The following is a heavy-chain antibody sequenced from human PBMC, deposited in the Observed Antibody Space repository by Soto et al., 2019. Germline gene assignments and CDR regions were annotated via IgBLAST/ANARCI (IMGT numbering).Heavy chain of an antibody. V-gene: IGHV5-51*01. J-gene: IGHJ6*02. CDR1: GYSFTNYW. CDR3: ARHGSRGSSSQRYYYYAMDV. D-gene: IGHD6-6*01. Sequence: GESLKISCKVSGYSFTNYWIGWVRQMPGKGLEWMGIIYPGDSDTRYSPSFQGQVTISADKSISTAYLQWSSLKASDTAMYYCARHGSRGSSSQRYYYYAMDVWGQGTTVTVSS. CDR2: IYPGDSDT.